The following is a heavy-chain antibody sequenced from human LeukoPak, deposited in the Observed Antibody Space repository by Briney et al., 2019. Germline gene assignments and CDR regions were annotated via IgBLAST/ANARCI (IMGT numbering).Heavy chain of an antibody. V-gene: IGHV5-51*01. D-gene: IGHD4-17*01. CDR2: IYPGDSDT. Sequence: GESLKISCKGSGYSFTSYWIGWVRQMPGKGLEWMGIIYPGDSDTRYSPSFQGHVTISADKSISTAYLQWSSLKASDTAMYYCARLKGPTVVTRIYRAPNPLGSHEDYWGQGTLVTVSS. CDR1: GYSFTSYW. J-gene: IGHJ4*02. CDR3: ARLKGPTVVTRIYRAPNPLGSHEDY.